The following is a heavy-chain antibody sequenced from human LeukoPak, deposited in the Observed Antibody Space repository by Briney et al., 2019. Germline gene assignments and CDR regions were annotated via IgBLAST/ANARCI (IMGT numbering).Heavy chain of an antibody. Sequence: ASETLSLTCTVSGGSISSGGYYWSWIRQHPGKGLEWIGYIYYSGSTYYNPSLKSRVTISADTSKNQFSLKLSSVTAADTAVYYCARDHGSGRTIDYWGQGTLVTVSS. CDR2: IYYSGST. D-gene: IGHD3-10*01. CDR3: ARDHGSGRTIDY. CDR1: GGSISSGGYY. V-gene: IGHV4-31*03. J-gene: IGHJ4*02.